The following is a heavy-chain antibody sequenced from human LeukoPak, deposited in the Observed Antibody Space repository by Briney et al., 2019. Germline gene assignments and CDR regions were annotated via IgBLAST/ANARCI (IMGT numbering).Heavy chain of an antibody. CDR2: IYIGGST. D-gene: IGHD2-21*02. Sequence: GGSLSLLRAASGLTVSSNYMRWVRQALGKGLEWVAVIYIGGSTYYADSVKGRFTISRPNSKNTLYLQMTSLRAGDTAVYYCARAPCGDDRPFDFWGQGTLVTVS. J-gene: IGHJ4*02. CDR1: GLTVSSNY. V-gene: IGHV3-53*01. CDR3: ARAPCGDDRPFDF.